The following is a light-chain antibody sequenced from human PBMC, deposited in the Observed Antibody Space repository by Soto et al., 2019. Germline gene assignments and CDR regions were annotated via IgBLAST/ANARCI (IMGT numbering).Light chain of an antibody. Sequence: VLTTQSGLWLPVALGKPASISXXSRQXLVYSDGNTYLNWFQQRPGQSPRXXIYKVSNRDSGVPDRFSGSGAGTDFALKVSGLVAEDVGGYYIMQGMHCPTTYGQGTRLEIK. V-gene: IGKV2-30*01. J-gene: IGKJ5*01. CDR3: MQGMHCPTT. CDR2: KVS. CDR1: QXLVYSDGNTY.